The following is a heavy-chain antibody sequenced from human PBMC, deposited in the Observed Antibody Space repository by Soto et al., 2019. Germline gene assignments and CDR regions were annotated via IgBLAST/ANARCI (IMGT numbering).Heavy chain of an antibody. V-gene: IGHV1-69*06. Sequence: SVKVSCKASGGTFSSYAISWVRQAPGQGLEWMGGIIPIFGTANYAQKLQGRVTITADKSTSTAYMELSSLRSEDTAVYYCATPRAITMVRGVIIRDYYYGMDVWGQGTTVTVSS. CDR2: IIPIFGTA. CDR3: ATPRAITMVRGVIIRDYYYGMDV. D-gene: IGHD3-10*01. J-gene: IGHJ6*02. CDR1: GGTFSSYA.